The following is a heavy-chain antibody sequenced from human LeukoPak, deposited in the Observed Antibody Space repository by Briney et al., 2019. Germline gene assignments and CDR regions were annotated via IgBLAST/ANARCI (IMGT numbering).Heavy chain of an antibody. CDR1: GGSINSGGSY. J-gene: IGHJ6*03. CDR3: ARDNGDYRSIYYYMDV. V-gene: IGHV4-31*03. CDR2: IYYSWSS. D-gene: IGHD4-11*01. Sequence: SETLSLTCTVSGGSINSGGSYWSWIRQHPGKGLEWIGCIYYSWSSHYNPSLKSRVTLSLDTSKNQFSLKLSSVTAADSAVYYCARDNGDYRSIYYYMDVWGKGTTVTVSS.